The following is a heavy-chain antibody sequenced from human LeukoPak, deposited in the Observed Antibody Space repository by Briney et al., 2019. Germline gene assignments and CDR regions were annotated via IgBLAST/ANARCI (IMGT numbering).Heavy chain of an antibody. V-gene: IGHV4-34*01. CDR2: INHSGST. Sequence: SETLSLTCAVYGGSFSGYYWSWIRQPPGKGLEWIGEINHSGSTNYNPSLKSRVTISVDTSKNQFSLKLSSVTAADTAVYYCARTDQSMVRGVIDYWGQGTLVTVSS. D-gene: IGHD3-10*01. J-gene: IGHJ4*02. CDR1: GGSFSGYY. CDR3: ARTDQSMVRGVIDY.